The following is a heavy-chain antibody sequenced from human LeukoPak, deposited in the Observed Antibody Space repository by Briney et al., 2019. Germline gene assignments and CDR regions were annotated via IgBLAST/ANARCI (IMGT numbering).Heavy chain of an antibody. Sequence: PGGSLRLSCAASGFIFSDYYVSWIRQAPGKGLEWLSYISSSGDTIYYADSVKGRFTISRDNAKNSLYLQMNSLRAEDTAMYYCARQVQEWPGGYWGQGTLVTVSS. CDR3: ARQVQEWPGGY. J-gene: IGHJ4*02. V-gene: IGHV3-11*01. CDR1: GFIFSDYY. D-gene: IGHD1-1*01. CDR2: ISSSGDTI.